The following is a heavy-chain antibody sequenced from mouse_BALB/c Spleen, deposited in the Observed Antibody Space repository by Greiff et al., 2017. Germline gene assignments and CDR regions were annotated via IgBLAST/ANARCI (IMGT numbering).Heavy chain of an antibody. D-gene: IGHD1-3*01. V-gene: IGHV5-6-5*01. Sequence: EVQLVESGGGLVKPGGSLKLSCAASGFTFSSYAMSWVRQTPEKRLEWVASISSGGSTYYPDSVKGRITISRDNARNILYLQMSSLRSEDTTRYYCARRAELDYWGQGTTLTVSS. J-gene: IGHJ2*01. CDR1: GFTFSSYA. CDR3: ARRAELDY. CDR2: ISSGGST.